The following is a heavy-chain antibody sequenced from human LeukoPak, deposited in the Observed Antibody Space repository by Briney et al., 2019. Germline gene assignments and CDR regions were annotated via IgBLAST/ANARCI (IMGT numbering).Heavy chain of an antibody. V-gene: IGHV1-2*02. CDR3: AGSGTTPYYYYMDV. CDR2: INPNSGGT. Sequence: GASVKVSCKASGYTFTGYYMHWVRQAPGQGLEWMGWINPNSGGTNYAQKFQGRVTMTRDTSTSTAYMELRSLRSDDTAVYYCAGSGTTPYYYYMDVWGKGTTVIVSS. D-gene: IGHD1-7*01. CDR1: GYTFTGYY. J-gene: IGHJ6*03.